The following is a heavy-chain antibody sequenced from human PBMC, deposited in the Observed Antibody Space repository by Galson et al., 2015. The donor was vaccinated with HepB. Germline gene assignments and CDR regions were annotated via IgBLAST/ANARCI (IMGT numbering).Heavy chain of an antibody. Sequence: SVKVSCKASGYTFTSYDISWVRQAPGQGLEWMGGIIPIFGTANYAQKFQGRVTITADKSTSTAYMELSSLRSEDTAVYYCARAPTYYYDSSGYYYDAFDIWGQGTMVTVSS. CDR1: GYTFTSYD. CDR3: ARAPTYYYDSSGYYYDAFDI. CDR2: IIPIFGTA. D-gene: IGHD3-22*01. V-gene: IGHV1-69*06. J-gene: IGHJ3*02.